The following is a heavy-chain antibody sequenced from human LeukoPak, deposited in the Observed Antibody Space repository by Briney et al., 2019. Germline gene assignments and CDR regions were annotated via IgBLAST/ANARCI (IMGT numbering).Heavy chain of an antibody. CDR1: GGSISSGGYY. D-gene: IGHD3-22*01. V-gene: IGHV4-31*03. J-gene: IGHJ4*02. Sequence: SQTLSLTCTVSGGSISSGGYYWGWIRQHPGKGLEWIGYIYYSGSTYYNPSLKSRVTISVDTSKNQFSLKLSSVTAADTAVYYCARETMMYVGTYYFDYWGQGTLVTVSS. CDR2: IYYSGST. CDR3: ARETMMYVGTYYFDY.